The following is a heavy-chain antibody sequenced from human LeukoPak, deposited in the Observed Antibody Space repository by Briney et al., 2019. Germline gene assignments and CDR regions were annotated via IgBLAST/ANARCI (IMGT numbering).Heavy chain of an antibody. Sequence: PGGSLRLSCAASGFTFSSYWMSWVRQAPGKGLEWVANIKQDGSEKYYVDSVKGRFTISRDNAKNSLYLQMNSLRAEDTAVYYCARVFTMVRGSPLGYWGQGTLVTVSS. CDR3: ARVFTMVRGSPLGY. D-gene: IGHD3-10*01. CDR1: GFTFSSYW. CDR2: IKQDGSEK. J-gene: IGHJ4*02. V-gene: IGHV3-7*01.